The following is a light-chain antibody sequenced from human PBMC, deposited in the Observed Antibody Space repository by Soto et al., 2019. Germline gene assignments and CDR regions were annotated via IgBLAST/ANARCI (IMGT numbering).Light chain of an antibody. CDR2: GAS. CDR1: QSVSSGY. J-gene: IGKJ1*01. Sequence: EIVLTQSPGTLSLSPGERATLSCRASQSVSSGYLAWYQQKPGQAPRLLIYGASSRATGIPDRFSGSGSGTDFTLTISRLEPEDSAVYYCQQDGSSPSTFGQGTKVDIK. V-gene: IGKV3-20*01. CDR3: QQDGSSPST.